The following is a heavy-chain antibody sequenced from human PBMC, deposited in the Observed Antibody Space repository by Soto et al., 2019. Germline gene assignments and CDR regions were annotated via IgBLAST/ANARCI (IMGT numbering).Heavy chain of an antibody. CDR3: AKTPRQWLAWDY. D-gene: IGHD6-19*01. CDR1: GFTFSSYA. J-gene: IGHJ4*02. Sequence: EVQLLEPGGGLVQPGGSLRLSCAASGFTFSSYAMSWVRQAPGKGLEWVSAISGSGGSTYYADSVKGRFTISRDNSKNTLYLQMNSLRAEDTAVYYCAKTPRQWLAWDYWGQGTLVTVSS. V-gene: IGHV3-23*01. CDR2: ISGSGGST.